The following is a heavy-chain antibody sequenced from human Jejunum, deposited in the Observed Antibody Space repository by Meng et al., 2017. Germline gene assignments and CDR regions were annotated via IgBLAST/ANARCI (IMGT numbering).Heavy chain of an antibody. CDR1: GGSFSTYD. D-gene: IGHD2-21*02. CDR3: RLAYCVSDCGDY. J-gene: IGHJ4*02. CDR2: IHHSGSI. V-gene: IGHV4-34*01. Sequence: QVQVQQWGEGLLKPSETLSLTCAFQGGSFSTYDWSWIRQPPGKGLEWLGQIHHSGSINDNPSLKGRVTMSVDTSRSQISLKLNSVTAADTAVYYCRLAYCVSDCGDYWGQGTLVTVSS.